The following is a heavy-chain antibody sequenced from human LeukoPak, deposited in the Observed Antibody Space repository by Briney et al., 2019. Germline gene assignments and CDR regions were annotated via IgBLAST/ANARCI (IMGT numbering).Heavy chain of an antibody. D-gene: IGHD4-17*01. CDR1: GFTFTSSA. Sequence: SVKVSCKASGFTFTSSAMQWVRQARGQRLEWIGWIVVGSGNTNYAQKFQERVTITRDMSTSTAYMELSSLRSEDTAVYYCAAVADYARMLFDPWGQGTLVTVSS. CDR2: IVVGSGNT. V-gene: IGHV1-58*02. CDR3: AAVADYARMLFDP. J-gene: IGHJ5*02.